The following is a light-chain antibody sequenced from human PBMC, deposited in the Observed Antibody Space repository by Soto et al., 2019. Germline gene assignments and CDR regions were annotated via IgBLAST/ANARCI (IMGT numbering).Light chain of an antibody. CDR3: QHLNTYLVT. CDR2: STS. V-gene: IGKV1-9*01. CDR1: QDISGY. Sequence: DIQLTQSPSFLSASVGDRVTITCRASQDISGYLAWYQQKPGKAPKLLIYSTSTLQSGVPSRFSGGASGTEFTLTISSLQPEDFATYYCQHLNTYLVTFGQGTRLEIK. J-gene: IGKJ5*01.